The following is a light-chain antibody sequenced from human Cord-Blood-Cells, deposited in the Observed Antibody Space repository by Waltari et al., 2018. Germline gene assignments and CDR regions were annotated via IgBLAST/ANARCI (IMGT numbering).Light chain of an antibody. CDR2: QDS. CDR1: KLGDKY. CDR3: QAWDSSTALV. V-gene: IGLV3-1*01. J-gene: IGLJ2*01. Sequence: SYELTQPPSVSVSPGQTASIPCSGGKLGDKYACWYQQKPGQSPVLVIYQDSKRPSGIPERFSGSNSGNTATLTISGTQAMDEADYYCQAWDSSTALVFGGGTKLTVL.